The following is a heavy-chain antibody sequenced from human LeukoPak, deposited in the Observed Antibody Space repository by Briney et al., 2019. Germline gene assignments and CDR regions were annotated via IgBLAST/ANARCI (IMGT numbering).Heavy chain of an antibody. D-gene: IGHD1-20*01. V-gene: IGHV3-21*01. CDR1: GFTFSSYS. CDR3: ARVGYNWKYYFDY. CDR2: ISSSSSYI. J-gene: IGHJ4*02. Sequence: GGSLRPSCAASGFTFSSYSMNWVRQAPGKGLEWVSSISSSSSYIYYADSVKGRFTISRDNAKNSLYLQMNSLRAEDTAVYYCARVGYNWKYYFDYWGQGTLVTVSS.